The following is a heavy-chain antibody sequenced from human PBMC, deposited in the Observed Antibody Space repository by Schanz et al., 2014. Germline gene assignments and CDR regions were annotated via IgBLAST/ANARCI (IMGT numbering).Heavy chain of an antibody. D-gene: IGHD5-12*01. CDR2: ISGSGRRT. CDR1: GFTFNSYV. CDR3: AKGLGGIYMARET. J-gene: IGHJ5*02. Sequence: EVQLVESGGGLVQPGGSLRLSCAASGFTFNSYVLTWVRQAPGKGREWVSAISGSGRRTSYAESVKGRVTIARDNSKNTLYLQTNSLREEEQAAYDCAKGLGGIYMARETWGQGTLVTVSS. V-gene: IGHV3-23*04.